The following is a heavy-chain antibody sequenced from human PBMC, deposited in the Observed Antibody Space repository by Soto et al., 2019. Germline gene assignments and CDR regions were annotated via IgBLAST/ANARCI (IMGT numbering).Heavy chain of an antibody. Sequence: ASVKVSCKASGYTFTGYYMHWVRQAPGQGLEWMGWINPNSGGTNYAQKFQGWVTMTKDTSISTAYMELSRLRSDDTAVYYWARGPSDSSSWYFKHWGQGTLVTVSS. CDR3: ARGPSDSSSWYFKH. CDR2: INPNSGGT. V-gene: IGHV1-2*04. CDR1: GYTFTGYY. J-gene: IGHJ1*01. D-gene: IGHD6-13*01.